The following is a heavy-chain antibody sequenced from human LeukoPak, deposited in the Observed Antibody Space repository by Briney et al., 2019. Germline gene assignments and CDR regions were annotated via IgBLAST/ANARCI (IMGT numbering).Heavy chain of an antibody. CDR3: ARLVRGYYDSSGYPDY. J-gene: IGHJ4*02. V-gene: IGHV4-39*01. D-gene: IGHD3-22*01. Sequence: SETLSLTCTVSGGSISSSSYYWGWIRQPPGRGLEWIGSIYYSGSTYYNPSLKSRVAISVDTSKNQFSLKLSSVTAADTAVYYCARLVRGYYDSSGYPDYWGQGTLVTVSS. CDR2: IYYSGST. CDR1: GGSISSSSYY.